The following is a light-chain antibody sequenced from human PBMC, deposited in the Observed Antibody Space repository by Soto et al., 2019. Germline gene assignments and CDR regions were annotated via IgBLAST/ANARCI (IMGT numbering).Light chain of an antibody. CDR2: ATF. J-gene: IGKJ1*01. CDR1: QGIRNY. V-gene: IGKV1-16*02. CDR3: QQYDIYPRT. Sequence: DIQMTQSPSSLSASVGDRVTITCRASQGIRNYLAWFQQKPGKAPKCLIYATFKLQSGVPSKFSGSGSGTEFNLTISRLQPEDFATYYCQQYDIYPRTFGQGTKVEIK.